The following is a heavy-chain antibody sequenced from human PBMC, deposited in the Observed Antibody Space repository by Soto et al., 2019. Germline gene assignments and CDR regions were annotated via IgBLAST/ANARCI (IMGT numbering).Heavy chain of an antibody. CDR2: IYPTGST. D-gene: IGHD3-10*01. J-gene: IGHJ6*02. CDR1: GGSISSGGYS. Sequence: SETLSLTCTVSGGSISSGGYSWSWIRQSPEKGLEWLGCIYPTGSTYYHPSLKSRVTISIDTSRNQFSLNLTSVTAADTAVYYCAREPPGPSHRWVLWGQGTTVTVSS. CDR3: AREPPGPSHRWVL. V-gene: IGHV4-30-2*06.